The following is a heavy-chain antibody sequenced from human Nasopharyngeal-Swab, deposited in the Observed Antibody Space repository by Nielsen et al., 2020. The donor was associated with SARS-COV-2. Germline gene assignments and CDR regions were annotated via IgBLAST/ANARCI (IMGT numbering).Heavy chain of an antibody. CDR2: INHSGST. Sequence: SQTLSLTCAVYGGSFSGYYWSWIRQPPGQRLEWIGEINHSGSTNSNPSLKSRVTISLDPSKNQFSLKLSSVTAADPAVYYWARGQPRGIGSGYLDWPVEGQIDYWGQGTLVTVSS. CDR1: GGSFSGYY. J-gene: IGHJ4*02. V-gene: IGHV4-34*01. D-gene: IGHD3-22*01. CDR3: ARGQPRGIGSGYLDWPVEGQIDY.